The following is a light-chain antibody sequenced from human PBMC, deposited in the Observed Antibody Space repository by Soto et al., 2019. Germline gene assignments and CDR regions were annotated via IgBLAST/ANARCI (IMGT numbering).Light chain of an antibody. CDR1: QSISTH. Sequence: DIQMTQSPSSLSTSVGDRVTITCRASQSISTHLNWYQQKPGEAPKLLIYDASSLESGVPSRFSGSGSGTEFTLTISSLQSDDFATYYCQQYNHYSGLTFGGGTKVDIK. V-gene: IGKV1-5*01. CDR2: DAS. J-gene: IGKJ4*01. CDR3: QQYNHYSGLT.